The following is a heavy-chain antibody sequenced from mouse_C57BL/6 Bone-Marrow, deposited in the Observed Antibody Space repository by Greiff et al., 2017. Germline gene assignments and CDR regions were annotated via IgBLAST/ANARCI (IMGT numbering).Heavy chain of an antibody. D-gene: IGHD1-1*01. J-gene: IGHJ1*03. Sequence: EVHLVESGGGLVKPGGSLKLSCAASGFTFSSYAMSWVRQTPEKRLEWVATISDGGSYTYYPDNVKGRFTISRDNAKNNLYLQMSHLKSEDTAMYYCARGGYGSSYWYFDVWGTGTTVTVSS. CDR1: GFTFSSYA. CDR2: ISDGGSYT. V-gene: IGHV5-4*01. CDR3: ARGGYGSSYWYFDV.